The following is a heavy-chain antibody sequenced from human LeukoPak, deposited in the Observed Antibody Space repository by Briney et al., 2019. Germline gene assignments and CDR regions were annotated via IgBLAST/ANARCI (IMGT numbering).Heavy chain of an antibody. Sequence: SVKVSCKASGGTFSSYTISWVRQAPGQGLEWMGRIIPILGIANYAQKFQGRVTITADKSTSTAYMELSSLRSEDTAVYYCASLREDPEGHYGMDVWGQGTTVTVSS. J-gene: IGHJ6*02. CDR2: IIPILGIA. D-gene: IGHD2-15*01. V-gene: IGHV1-69*02. CDR3: ASLREDPEGHYGMDV. CDR1: GGTFSSYT.